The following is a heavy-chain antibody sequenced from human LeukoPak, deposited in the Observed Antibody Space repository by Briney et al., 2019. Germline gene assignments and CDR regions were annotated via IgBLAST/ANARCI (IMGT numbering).Heavy chain of an antibody. J-gene: IGHJ4*02. V-gene: IGHV4-4*02. CDR3: AKEIVGAPTPGAY. Sequence: SETLSLTCAVSTDSITSNWWSWVRQPPGKGLEWIGEVHKSGNTNYYPSLQSRVTISIDKSKNQFALELTSVTAADTAVYYCAKEIVGAPTPGAYWGQGILVTVSS. D-gene: IGHD1-26*01. CDR1: TDSITSNW. CDR2: VHKSGNT.